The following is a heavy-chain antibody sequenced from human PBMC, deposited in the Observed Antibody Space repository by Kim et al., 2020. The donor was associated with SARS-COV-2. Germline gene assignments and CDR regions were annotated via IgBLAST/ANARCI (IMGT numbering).Heavy chain of an antibody. Sequence: PGSVKGRFTISREKAKNSLYLQMNSLRAGDTAVYYCARGGLLWGSYGMDVWGQGTTVTVSS. J-gene: IGHJ6*02. V-gene: IGHV3-13*01. D-gene: IGHD3-10*01. CDR3: ARGGLLWGSYGMDV.